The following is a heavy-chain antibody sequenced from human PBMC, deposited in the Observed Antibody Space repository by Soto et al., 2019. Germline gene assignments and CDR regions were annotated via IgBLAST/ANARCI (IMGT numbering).Heavy chain of an antibody. D-gene: IGHD4-17*01. CDR2: ISGSGGST. CDR3: AKDRGFYGDPFDY. Sequence: PGGSPRLSCAASGFTFSSNGMSWVRQAPGKGLEWVSVISGSGGSTFYADSVKGRFTISRDNSKNTVHLQMNSLRAEDTAVYYCAKDRGFYGDPFDYWGQGTLVTVSS. CDR1: GFTFSSNG. J-gene: IGHJ4*02. V-gene: IGHV3-23*01.